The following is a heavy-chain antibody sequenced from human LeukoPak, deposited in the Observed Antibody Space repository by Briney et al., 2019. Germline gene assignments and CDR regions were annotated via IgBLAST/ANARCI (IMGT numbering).Heavy chain of an antibody. J-gene: IGHJ6*03. CDR2: ITGSGTET. CDR3: AKGPYRDSNYYMDV. Sequence: GGSLRLSCAASGVTFSSYAMSWVRQAPRKGLEWVSVITGSGTETNYANSAKGRFTISRDNSKNTLYLQMNSLRAEDTALYYCAKGPYRDSNYYMDVWGKGTTVTVSS. V-gene: IGHV3-23*01. D-gene: IGHD3-16*01. CDR1: GVTFSSYA.